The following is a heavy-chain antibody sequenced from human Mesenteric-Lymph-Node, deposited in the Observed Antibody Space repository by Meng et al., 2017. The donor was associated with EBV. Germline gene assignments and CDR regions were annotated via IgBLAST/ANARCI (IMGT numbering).Heavy chain of an antibody. J-gene: IGHJ4*02. CDR2: FYHTGST. V-gene: IGHV4-30-2*01. CDR3: ARGPPGCSSTSCYAGKKELAY. CDR1: GASISRGIYS. D-gene: IGHD2-2*01. Sequence: QLQLQESGSALVKPSQXLSLTCAVPGASISRGIYSWSWIRQPPGKGLEWIGYFYHTGSTYYNPSLKSRVTILVDRSKNQFSLRLSSVTAADTAVYYCARGPPGCSSTSCYAGKKELAYWGQGTLVTVSS.